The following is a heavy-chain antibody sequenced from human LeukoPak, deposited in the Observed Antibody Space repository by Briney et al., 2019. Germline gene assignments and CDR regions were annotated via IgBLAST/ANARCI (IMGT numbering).Heavy chain of an antibody. J-gene: IGHJ4*02. CDR1: GFTFSSYG. Sequence: PGGSLRLSCAASGFTFSSYGMHWVRQAPGKGLEWVAFIRYDGSNKYYADSVKGRFTISRDNSKNTLYLQMNSLRAEDTAVYYCAKGYIRTRWGFFDYWGQGTLVIVSS. V-gene: IGHV3-30*02. CDR2: IRYDGSNK. CDR3: AKGYIRTRWGFFDY. D-gene: IGHD7-27*01.